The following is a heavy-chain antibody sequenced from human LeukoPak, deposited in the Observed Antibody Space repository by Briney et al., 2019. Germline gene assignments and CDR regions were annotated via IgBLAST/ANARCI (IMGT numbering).Heavy chain of an antibody. CDR1: GFTFSSYW. V-gene: IGHV3-7*05. CDR3: ARRGTSSSWAHFDS. CDR2: IKQDGSEK. J-gene: IGHJ4*02. Sequence: PGGSLRLSCAVSGFTFSSYWMTWVRQAPGKGLEWVAKIKQDGSEKYYVDSVKGRFTISRDNARNSVYLQMNSLGAEDTAVYYCARRGTSSSWAHFDSWGQGTLVTVSS. D-gene: IGHD6-13*01.